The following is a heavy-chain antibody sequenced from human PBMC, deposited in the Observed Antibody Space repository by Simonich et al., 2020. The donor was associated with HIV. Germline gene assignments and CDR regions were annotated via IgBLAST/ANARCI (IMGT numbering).Heavy chain of an antibody. CDR3: APGGLDLPPDY. CDR1: GFTFKNYA. CDR2: ISGRGDST. Sequence: EVQLLESGGGLVQSGGSLRLSCVASGFTFKNYAMNWVRQAPGKGLEVVSSISGRGDSTYYADSVKGRFTISRDNSKTTLYLQMSSLRAEDTAVYYCAPGGLDLPPDYWGQGTLVTVSS. V-gene: IGHV3-23*01. J-gene: IGHJ4*02. D-gene: IGHD1-1*01.